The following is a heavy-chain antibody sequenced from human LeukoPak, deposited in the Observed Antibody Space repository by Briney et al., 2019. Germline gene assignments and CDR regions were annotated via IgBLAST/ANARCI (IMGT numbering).Heavy chain of an antibody. J-gene: IGHJ5*02. CDR3: ARQYYYGSSNYFDP. CDR2: ISYSGST. V-gene: IGHV4-61*03. Sequence: SETLSLTCTVSGGSISSSSYFWSWIRQPPGKGLEWIAYISYSGSTNYNPSLKGRVAISVDTSNNRFSLKLSSVTAADTAIYYCARQYYYGSSNYFDPWGQGTLVTVSS. D-gene: IGHD3-10*01. CDR1: GGSISSSSYF.